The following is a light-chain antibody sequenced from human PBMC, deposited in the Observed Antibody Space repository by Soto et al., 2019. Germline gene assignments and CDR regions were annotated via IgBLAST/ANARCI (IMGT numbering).Light chain of an antibody. Sequence: DIQMTQSPSTLSASLGDRVTITCRASQSISSWLAWYQQKPGKAPKLLIYKASHLESRVPSRFSGSGSGTEFTITISSMQTDDFAKYSFKQYISYCTFGQGTKVEIK. CDR1: QSISSW. J-gene: IGKJ1*01. CDR3: KQYISYCT. CDR2: KAS. V-gene: IGKV1-5*03.